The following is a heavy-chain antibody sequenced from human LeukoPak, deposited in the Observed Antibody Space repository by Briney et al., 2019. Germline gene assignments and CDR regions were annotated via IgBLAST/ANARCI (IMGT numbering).Heavy chain of an antibody. D-gene: IGHD6-19*01. CDR1: GFTFSSCA. CDR3: AREFEYSSGWLGRWFDP. Sequence: PGRSLRLSCAASGFTFSSCAMHWVRQAPGKGLEWVAVISYDGSNKYYADSVKGRFTISRDNSKNTLYLQMNSLRAEDTAVYYCAREFEYSSGWLGRWFDPWGQGTLVTVSS. J-gene: IGHJ5*02. CDR2: ISYDGSNK. V-gene: IGHV3-30*04.